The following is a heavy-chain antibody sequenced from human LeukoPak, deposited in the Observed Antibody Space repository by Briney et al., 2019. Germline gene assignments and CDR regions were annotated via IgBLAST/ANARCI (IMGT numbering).Heavy chain of an antibody. J-gene: IGHJ6*03. V-gene: IGHV4-59*08. D-gene: IGHD6-19*01. Sequence: SETLSLTRTVPGGSISSYYWSWIRQPPGKGLEWIGYIYSSGSTNYNPSLKSRVTISVDTSKNQFSLKLSSVTAADTAVYYCARHRGGLAVAGMDVWGKGTTVTVSS. CDR3: ARHRGGLAVAGMDV. CDR2: IYSSGST. CDR1: GGSISSYY.